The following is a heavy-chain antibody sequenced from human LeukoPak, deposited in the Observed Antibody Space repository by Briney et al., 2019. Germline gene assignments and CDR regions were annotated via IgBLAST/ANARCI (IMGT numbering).Heavy chain of an antibody. CDR2: FDPEDGET. D-gene: IGHD3-22*01. Sequence: ASVKVSCKVSGYTLTELSMHWVRQAPGEGLEWMGGFDPEDGETIYAQKFQGRVTMTEDTSTDTAYMELSSLRSEDTAVYYCATDIIRTYYYDSSGHYLDYWGQGTLVTVSS. J-gene: IGHJ4*02. V-gene: IGHV1-24*01. CDR3: ATDIIRTYYYDSSGHYLDY. CDR1: GYTLTELS.